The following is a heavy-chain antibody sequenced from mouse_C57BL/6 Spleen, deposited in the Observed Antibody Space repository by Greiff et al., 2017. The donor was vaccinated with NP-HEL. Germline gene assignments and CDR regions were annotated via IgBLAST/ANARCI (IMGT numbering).Heavy chain of an antibody. D-gene: IGHD2-1*01. CDR1: GFTFSDYG. V-gene: IGHV5-17*01. Sequence: EVKLVESGGGLVKPGGSLKLSCAASGFTFSDYGMHWVRQAPEKGLEWVAYISSGSSTIYYADTVKGRFTISRDNAKTTLFLQMTSLRSEDTAMYYCGPYGNYGAMDYWGQGTSVTVSS. CDR3: GPYGNYGAMDY. J-gene: IGHJ4*01. CDR2: ISSGSSTI.